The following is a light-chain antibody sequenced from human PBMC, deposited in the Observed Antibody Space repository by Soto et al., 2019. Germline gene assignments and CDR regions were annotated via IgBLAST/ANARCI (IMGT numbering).Light chain of an antibody. J-gene: IGKJ2*02. Sequence: EIVLTQSPGTLSLSPGERATLSCRASQSVSSSYLAWYQQKPGQAPRLLIYGASSRATGIPDRFSGSGSGTDFTLTISNPQPDDFATYYCQQYNSYPCTFGQGTKLEIK. V-gene: IGKV3-20*01. CDR2: GAS. CDR1: QSVSSSY. CDR3: QQYNSYPCT.